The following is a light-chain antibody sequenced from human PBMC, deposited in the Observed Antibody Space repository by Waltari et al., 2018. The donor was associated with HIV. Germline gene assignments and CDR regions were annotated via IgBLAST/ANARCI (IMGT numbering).Light chain of an antibody. CDR2: VAS. V-gene: IGKV1-8*01. Sequence: AIRMTQSPSSFSASTGDRVTITCRASQGISSYLAWYQQKPGKAPKLLIYVASTLQSGVPSRFSGSGSGTDFTLTISCLQSEDFATYYCQQYYSYPPWTFGQGTKVEIK. CDR3: QQYYSYPPWT. CDR1: QGISSY. J-gene: IGKJ1*01.